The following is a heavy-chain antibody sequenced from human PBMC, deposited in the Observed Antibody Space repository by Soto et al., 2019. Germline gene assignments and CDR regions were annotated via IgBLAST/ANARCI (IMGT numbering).Heavy chain of an antibody. CDR2: ISYDGSNK. J-gene: IGHJ6*02. Sequence: GGSLRLSCAASGFTFSSYAMHWVRQAPGKGLEWVAVISYDGSNKYYADSVKGRFTISRDNSKNTLYLQMNSLRAEDTAVYYCARDNGSGSFGSVVLNYGMDVWGQGTTVTVSS. V-gene: IGHV3-30-3*01. D-gene: IGHD3-10*01. CDR1: GFTFSSYA. CDR3: ARDNGSGSFGSVVLNYGMDV.